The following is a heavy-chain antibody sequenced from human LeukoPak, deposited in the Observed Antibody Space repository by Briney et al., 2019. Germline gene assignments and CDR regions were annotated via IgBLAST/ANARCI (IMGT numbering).Heavy chain of an antibody. V-gene: IGHV4-38-2*02. CDR1: GYSISSGYY. D-gene: IGHD3-10*01. J-gene: IGHJ5*02. CDR2: IYYSGNT. CDR3: ARVRSNWIDP. Sequence: SETLSLTCTVSGYSISSGYYWGWIRQPPGKGLEWIGSIYYSGNTYYNPSLKSRVTISVDTSKNPFSLTLRSVTAADTAVYYCARVRSNWIDPWGQGTLVTVSS.